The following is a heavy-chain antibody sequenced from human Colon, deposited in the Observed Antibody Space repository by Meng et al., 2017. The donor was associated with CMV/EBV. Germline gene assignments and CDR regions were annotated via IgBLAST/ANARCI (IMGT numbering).Heavy chain of an antibody. V-gene: IGHV5-51*01. CDR3: VRREYFGTESGN. CDR2: IYPGDSDA. CDR1: GNRFSNYW. Sequence: GGSLRLSCQVSGNRFSNYWIGWVRQMPRKGLDWMAIIYPGDSDAVHNPSFQGRVTISADKSISTAYLQWSSLRASDTAMYYCVRREYFGTESGNWGRGTMVTVSS. J-gene: IGHJ4*02. D-gene: IGHD2/OR15-2a*01.